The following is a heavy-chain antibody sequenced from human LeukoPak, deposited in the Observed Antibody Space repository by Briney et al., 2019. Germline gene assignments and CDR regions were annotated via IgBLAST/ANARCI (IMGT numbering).Heavy chain of an antibody. D-gene: IGHD3-9*01. Sequence: GGSLRLSCAASGFTFDDYAMHWVRQAPGKGLEWVSSISWNSGSIGYADSVKGRFTISRDNAKNSLSLQMNSLRAEDTALYYCAKADDILTGFDSWGQGTLVTVSS. CDR3: AKADDILTGFDS. CDR2: ISWNSGSI. CDR1: GFTFDDYA. V-gene: IGHV3-9*01. J-gene: IGHJ4*02.